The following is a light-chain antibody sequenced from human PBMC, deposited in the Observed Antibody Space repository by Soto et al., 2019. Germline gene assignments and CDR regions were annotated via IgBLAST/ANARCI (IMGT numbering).Light chain of an antibody. J-gene: IGLJ1*01. Sequence: QSALTQPASVSGSPGQSITISCTGTSSDVGRYNLVSWYQQHPDKAPKLIIFEGSKRPSGVSNRFSGSKSANTASLTISGLRAEDEADYYCCSYAGSNTLYVFGTGTKVTVL. CDR1: SSDVGRYNL. CDR2: EGS. CDR3: CSYAGSNTLYV. V-gene: IGLV2-23*01.